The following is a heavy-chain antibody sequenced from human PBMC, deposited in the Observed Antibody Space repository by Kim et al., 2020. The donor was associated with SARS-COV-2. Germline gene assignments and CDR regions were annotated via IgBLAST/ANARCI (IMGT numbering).Heavy chain of an antibody. CDR1: GFTVSSNY. Sequence: GGSLRLSCAASGFTVSSNYMSWVRQAPGKGLEWVSVIYSGGSTYYADSVKGRFTISRHNSKNTLYLQMNSLRAEDTAVYYCARNSVTTLYYFDYWGQGTLVTVSS. CDR3: ARNSVTTLYYFDY. CDR2: IYSGGST. J-gene: IGHJ4*02. V-gene: IGHV3-53*04. D-gene: IGHD4-17*01.